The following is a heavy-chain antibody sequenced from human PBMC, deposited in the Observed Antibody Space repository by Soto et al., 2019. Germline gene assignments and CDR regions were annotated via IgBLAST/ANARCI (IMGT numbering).Heavy chain of an antibody. Sequence: GSLRLSCAASGFTFSDYYMSWIRQTPGKGLEYISYISGSSSDTNYADSVKGRVTISRDNAKSSLYLQMNSLRAEDTAVYYCARTARTPESWGRGTLVTVSS. J-gene: IGHJ5*02. CDR2: ISGSSSDT. CDR3: ARTARTPES. CDR1: GFTFSDYY. D-gene: IGHD2-21*02. V-gene: IGHV3-11*06.